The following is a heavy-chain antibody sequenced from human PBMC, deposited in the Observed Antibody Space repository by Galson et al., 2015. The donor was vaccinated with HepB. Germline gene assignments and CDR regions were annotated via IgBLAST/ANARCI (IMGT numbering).Heavy chain of an antibody. V-gene: IGHV3-23*01. Sequence: SLRLSCAASGFTFSSYAMSWVRQAPGKGLEWVSAISGSGGSTYYADSVKGRFTISRDNSKNTLYLQMNSLRAEDTAVYYCAKDRTYYYDSSGYYHDYWGQGTLVTVSS. CDR3: AKDRTYYYDSSGYYHDY. CDR2: ISGSGGST. J-gene: IGHJ4*02. CDR1: GFTFSSYA. D-gene: IGHD3-22*01.